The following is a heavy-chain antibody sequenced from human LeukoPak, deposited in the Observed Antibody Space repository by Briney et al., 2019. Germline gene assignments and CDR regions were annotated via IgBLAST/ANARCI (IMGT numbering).Heavy chain of an antibody. CDR1: GYTFTSYG. CDR3: ARPVTPGEVFDY. D-gene: IGHD4-17*01. V-gene: IGHV1-2*02. J-gene: IGHJ4*02. CDR2: INPNSGGT. Sequence: GASVKVSCKASGYTFTSYGISWVRQTPGQGLEWMGWINPNSGGTNYAQKFQGRVTMTRDTSISTAYMELSRLRSDDTAVYYCARPVTPGEVFDYWGQGTLVTVSS.